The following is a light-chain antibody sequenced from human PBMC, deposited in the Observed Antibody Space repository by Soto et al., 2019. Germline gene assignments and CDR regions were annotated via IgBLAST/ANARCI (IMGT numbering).Light chain of an antibody. Sequence: DIQMTQSPSSLSASVGDRVTITCRASQGISNYLAWYQQKPGKVPKLLIYAASTLQSGVPSRFCGSGSGTDCTLTIISLQPEDVATYYFQKYNSAPFTFGPGTKVYIK. V-gene: IGKV1-27*01. CDR3: QKYNSAPFT. J-gene: IGKJ3*01. CDR2: AAS. CDR1: QGISNY.